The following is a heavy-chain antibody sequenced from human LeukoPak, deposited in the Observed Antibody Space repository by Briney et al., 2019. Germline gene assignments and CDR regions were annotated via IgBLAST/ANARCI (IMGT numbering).Heavy chain of an antibody. CDR3: ARDSYSSSRFRTFDY. Sequence: SETLSLTCTVSGGSISSGSYYWSWIRQPAGEGQEWIGRIYTSGSTNYNPSLKSRVTISVDTSKNQFSLKLRSVTAADTAVYYCARDSYSSSRFRTFDYWGQGTLVTVSS. CDR2: IYTSGST. CDR1: GGSISSGSYY. J-gene: IGHJ4*02. D-gene: IGHD6-13*01. V-gene: IGHV4-61*02.